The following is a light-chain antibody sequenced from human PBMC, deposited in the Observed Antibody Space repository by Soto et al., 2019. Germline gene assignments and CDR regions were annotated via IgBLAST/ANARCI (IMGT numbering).Light chain of an antibody. Sequence: DIQMTQSPSSLSASVGDRVTVTCQASQDITNYLSWYQQKPEKAPKLLISDASNLEIGVPSRFSGRGSGTDFSLTINNLQPEDFATYFCQQYDDLPLTFGGGTKVEVK. CDR3: QQYDDLPLT. CDR1: QDITNY. V-gene: IGKV1-33*01. J-gene: IGKJ4*01. CDR2: DAS.